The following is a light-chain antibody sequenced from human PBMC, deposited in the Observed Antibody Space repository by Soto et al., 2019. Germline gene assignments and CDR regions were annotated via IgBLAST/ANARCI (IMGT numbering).Light chain of an antibody. CDR3: QQYNSWPPT. J-gene: IGKJ1*01. CDR2: GAS. Sequence: EIVMTQSPATLYVSPRERATLSCRASQSVSGNLAWYQQKPCQAPRLLIYGASTGATGIPARFSGSGSGTEITLTISSLQSEDFAVYYCQQYNSWPPTFGQGTKVEIK. CDR1: QSVSGN. V-gene: IGKV3-15*01.